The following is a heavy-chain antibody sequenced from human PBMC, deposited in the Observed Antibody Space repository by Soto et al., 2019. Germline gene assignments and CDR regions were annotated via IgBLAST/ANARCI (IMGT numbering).Heavy chain of an antibody. CDR1: GDSVSSNSAG. J-gene: IGHJ1*01. Sequence: SQTLSLTCAISGDSVSSNSAGWNWIRQTPSRGLEWLGRTYYRSKWYFNYAVSVESRITINPDTSKNQFSLQLSSVTAADTAVYYCARGDYYGSGSYWTHPLKVHFQHWGQGTLVTVSS. D-gene: IGHD3-10*01. V-gene: IGHV6-1*01. CDR2: TYYRSKWYF. CDR3: ARGDYYGSGSYWTHPLKVHFQH.